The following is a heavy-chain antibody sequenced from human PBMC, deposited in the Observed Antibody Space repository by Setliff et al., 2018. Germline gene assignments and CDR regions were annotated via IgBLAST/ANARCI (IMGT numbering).Heavy chain of an antibody. CDR1: GYSIGSGYY. J-gene: IGHJ3*02. V-gene: IGHV4-38-2*01. Sequence: PSETLSLTCGVPGYSIGSGYYWGWIRLSPGKGLEWIGDISHSGYTYYNPSLSSRVVISVDTSKNLVSLKLSSVAAADTAIYYCARRYYDSTGYYYYAFDIWGRGTMVTVSS. CDR3: ARRYYDSTGYYYYAFDI. D-gene: IGHD3-22*01. CDR2: ISHSGYT.